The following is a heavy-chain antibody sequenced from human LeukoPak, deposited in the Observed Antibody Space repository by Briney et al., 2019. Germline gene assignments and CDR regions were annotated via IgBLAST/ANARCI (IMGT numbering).Heavy chain of an antibody. CDR2: INPNSGGT. Sequence: ASVKVSCKASGYTFTGYYMHWVRQAPGQGLEWMGWINPNSGGTNYAQKFQGRVTMTRDTSISTAYMELSRLRSDDTAVYYCARDPPRYQLLSSPLPFDYWGQGTLVTVSP. J-gene: IGHJ4*02. V-gene: IGHV1-2*02. CDR3: ARDPPRYQLLSSPLPFDY. D-gene: IGHD2-2*01. CDR1: GYTFTGYY.